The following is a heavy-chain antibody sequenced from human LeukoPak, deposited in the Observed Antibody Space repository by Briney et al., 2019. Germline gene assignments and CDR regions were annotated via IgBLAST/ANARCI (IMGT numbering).Heavy chain of an antibody. Sequence: GGSLRLSCAASGFTFSSYGMSWVRQAPGKGLEWVSAISGSGGSTYYADSVKGRSTISRDNSKNTLYLQMNSLRAEDTAVYYCARDLNWGAFDIRGQGTMVSVFS. CDR1: GFTFSSYG. D-gene: IGHD7-27*01. J-gene: IGHJ3*02. V-gene: IGHV3-23*01. CDR2: ISGSGGST. CDR3: ARDLNWGAFDI.